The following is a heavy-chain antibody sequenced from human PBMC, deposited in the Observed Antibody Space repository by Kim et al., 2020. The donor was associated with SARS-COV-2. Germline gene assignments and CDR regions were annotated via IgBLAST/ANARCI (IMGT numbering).Heavy chain of an antibody. J-gene: IGHJ4*02. CDR1: GFTFSSYS. Sequence: GGSLRLSCAASGFTFSSYSMNWVRQAPGKGLEWLSYITSTSRRISYADSVKGRFAITRDNAKNSLYLQMNSLRDDDTAVYYCARSGYDPQIDCWGQGTLVTVSS. CDR2: ITSTSRRI. V-gene: IGHV3-48*02. D-gene: IGHD5-12*01. CDR3: ARSGYDPQIDC.